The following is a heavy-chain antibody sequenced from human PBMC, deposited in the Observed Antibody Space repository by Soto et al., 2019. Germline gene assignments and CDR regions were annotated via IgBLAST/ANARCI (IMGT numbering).Heavy chain of an antibody. V-gene: IGHV4-4*02. D-gene: IGHD2-21*01. J-gene: IGHJ4*02. CDR2: IYHTGST. CDR1: GGSISSSNW. CDR3: ARDSGGGADY. Sequence: QVQLQGSGPGLVKPSGTLSLTCVVSGGSISSSNWWSWVRQPPGKGLEWIGEIYHTGSTTYNPSLHSRVTISVDKSKNQFALELSSVTAADTAVYYCARDSGGGADYWGQGTLVTVSS.